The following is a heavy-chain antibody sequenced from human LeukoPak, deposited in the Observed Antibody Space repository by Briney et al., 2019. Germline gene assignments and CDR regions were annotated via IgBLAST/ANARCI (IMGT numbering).Heavy chain of an antibody. D-gene: IGHD3-3*01. CDR1: GYTFTGYY. Sequence: GASVKVSCKASGYTFTGYYMHWVRQAPGQGLEWMGWINPNSGGTNYAQKFQGRVTMTRDTSISTAYMELSRLRSDDTAVYYCAIIPSITIFGVVPLDYWGQGTLVTVSS. CDR2: INPNSGGT. V-gene: IGHV1-2*02. J-gene: IGHJ4*02. CDR3: AIIPSITIFGVVPLDY.